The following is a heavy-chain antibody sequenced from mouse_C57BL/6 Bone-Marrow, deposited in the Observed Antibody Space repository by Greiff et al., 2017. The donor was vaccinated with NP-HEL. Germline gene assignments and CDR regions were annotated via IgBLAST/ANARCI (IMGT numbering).Heavy chain of an antibody. Sequence: EVQLQQSGPVLVKPGASVKMSCKASGYTFTDYYMNWVKQSHGKSLEWIGVINPYNGGTSYNQKFKGKATLTFDKSSSTAYMELNSLTSEDSAVYYCARGDYPWFAYWGQGTLVTVSA. V-gene: IGHV1-19*01. CDR1: GYTFTDYY. CDR3: ARGDYPWFAY. D-gene: IGHD2-4*01. CDR2: INPYNGGT. J-gene: IGHJ3*01.